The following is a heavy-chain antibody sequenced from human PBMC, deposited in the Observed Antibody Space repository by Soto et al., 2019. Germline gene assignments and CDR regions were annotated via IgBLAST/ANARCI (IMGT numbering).Heavy chain of an antibody. CDR1: GFTFSIFG. Sequence: QVQLVESGGGVVQPGRSLRLSCAASGFTFSIFGMNWVRQAPGKGLEWAAIIWYDGSNAYYADSVRGRFTISRDNSKNTVYLQMNSLRAEDTAVYYCARDKGSSTVVSGISQEGYFDSWGQGTLVNVSS. J-gene: IGHJ4*02. CDR3: ARDKGSSTVVSGISQEGYFDS. CDR2: IWYDGSNA. D-gene: IGHD6-19*01. V-gene: IGHV3-33*01.